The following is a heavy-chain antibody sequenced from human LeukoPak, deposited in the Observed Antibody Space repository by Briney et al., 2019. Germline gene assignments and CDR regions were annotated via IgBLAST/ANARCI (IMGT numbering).Heavy chain of an antibody. CDR2: IYYSGST. Sequence: PSETLSLTCTVSGDSISSYYWSWIRQPPGKGLEWIGYIYYSGSTNYNPSLKSRVTISVDTSKNQFSLKLSSVTAADTAVYYCVRADCSGGSCYPNWFDPWGQGTLVTVSS. D-gene: IGHD2-15*01. J-gene: IGHJ5*02. V-gene: IGHV4-59*01. CDR3: VRADCSGGSCYPNWFDP. CDR1: GDSISSYY.